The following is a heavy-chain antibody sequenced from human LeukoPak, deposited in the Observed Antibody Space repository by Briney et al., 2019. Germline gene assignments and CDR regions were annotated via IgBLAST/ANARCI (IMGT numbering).Heavy chain of an antibody. CDR3: ARSRDYYDSSGYHNWFDP. V-gene: IGHV4-39*07. CDR2: IYHSGST. D-gene: IGHD3-22*01. J-gene: IGHJ5*02. Sequence: SETLSLTCTVSGGSIRSSYYYWGWIRQPPGKGLEWIGEIYHSGSTNYNPSLKSRVTISVDKSKNQFSLKLSSVTAADTAVYYCARSRDYYDSSGYHNWFDPWGQGTLVTVSS. CDR1: GGSIRSSYYY.